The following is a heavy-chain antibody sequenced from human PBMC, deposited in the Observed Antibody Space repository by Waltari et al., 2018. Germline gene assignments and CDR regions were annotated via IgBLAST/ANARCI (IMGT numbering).Heavy chain of an antibody. J-gene: IGHJ4*02. D-gene: IGHD3-10*01. Sequence: QVQLVQSGAEVKKPGASVKVSCKVSGYTLTELSMHWVRQAPGTGLEWMGGFDPEDGETIYAQKFQGRVTMTEDTSTDTAYMELSSLRSEDTAVYYCATFIRTMVRGRKEYYFDYWGQGTLVTVSS. CDR1: GYTLTELS. CDR3: ATFIRTMVRGRKEYYFDY. CDR2: FDPEDGET. V-gene: IGHV1-24*01.